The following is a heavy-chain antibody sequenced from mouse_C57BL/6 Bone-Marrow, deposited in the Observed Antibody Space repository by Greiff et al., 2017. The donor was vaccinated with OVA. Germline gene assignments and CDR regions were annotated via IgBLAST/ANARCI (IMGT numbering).Heavy chain of an antibody. Sequence: EVKLEESGGDLVKPGGSLTLSCAASGFTFSSYCLSWVRPTPDKRLALVATISSGGSYTYSPDSVKGRFTITRDNAKNTLYLQMSSLKSEDTAMYYCARRGFPWFAYWGQGTLVTVSA. CDR2: ISSGGSYT. J-gene: IGHJ3*01. CDR3: ARRGFPWFAY. V-gene: IGHV5-6*02. CDR1: GFTFSSYC.